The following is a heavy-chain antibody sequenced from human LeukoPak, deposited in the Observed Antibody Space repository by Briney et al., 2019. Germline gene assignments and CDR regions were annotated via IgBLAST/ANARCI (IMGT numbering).Heavy chain of an antibody. CDR1: GGSISSSSYY. D-gene: IGHD3-3*01. CDR2: IYYSGST. J-gene: IGHJ4*02. CDR3: ARLYYDFWSGYYTSGGGFDY. Sequence: SETLSLTCTVSGGSISSSSYYWGWIRQPPGKGLEWIGSIYYSGSTYYNSSLKSRVTISVDTSKNQFSLKLSSVTAADTAVYYCARLYYDFWSGYYTSGGGFDYWGQGTLVTVSS. V-gene: IGHV4-39*01.